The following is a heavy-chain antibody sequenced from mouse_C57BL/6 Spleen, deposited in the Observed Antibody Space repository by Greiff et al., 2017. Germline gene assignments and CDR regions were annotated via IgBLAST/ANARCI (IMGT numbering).Heavy chain of an antibody. CDR1: GYTFTSYT. V-gene: IGHV1-4*01. J-gene: IGHJ1*03. D-gene: IGHD1-1*01. CDR2: INPSSGYT. Sequence: QVQLKESGAELARPGASVKMSCKASGYTFTSYTMHWVKQRPGQGLEWIGYINPSSGYTKYNQKFKDKATLTADKSSSTAYMQLSSLTSEDSAVYYCARDGSRYFDVWGTGTTVTVSS. CDR3: ARDGSRYFDV.